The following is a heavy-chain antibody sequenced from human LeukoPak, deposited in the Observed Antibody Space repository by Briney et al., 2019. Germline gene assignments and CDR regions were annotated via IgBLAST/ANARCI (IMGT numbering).Heavy chain of an antibody. CDR3: ARDRRGMLAFDY. CDR2: INPIGGST. D-gene: IGHD2-8*01. J-gene: IGHJ4*02. CDR1: GYTFTSYY. Sequence: ASVKVSCKASGYTFTSYYMHWVRQAPGQGLEWMGIINPIGGSTSYAQKFQGRVTMTRDTSTSTVYMELSSLRSEDTAVYYCARDRRGMLAFDYWGQGTLVTVSS. V-gene: IGHV1-46*03.